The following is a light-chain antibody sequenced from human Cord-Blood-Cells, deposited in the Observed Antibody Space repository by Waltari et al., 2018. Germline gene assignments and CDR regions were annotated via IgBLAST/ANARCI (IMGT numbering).Light chain of an antibody. CDR3: AAWDDSLSGPV. CDR2: RNN. CDR1: SSNIGSNY. V-gene: IGLV1-47*01. Sequence: QSVLTQSPSASGTPGQRVTISCSGSSSNIGSNYVYWYQQLPGTAPTLLIYRNNHRPSGVPDRFSGSKSGTSASLAISGLRSEDEADYYCAAWDDSLSGPVFGGGTKLTVL. J-gene: IGLJ3*02.